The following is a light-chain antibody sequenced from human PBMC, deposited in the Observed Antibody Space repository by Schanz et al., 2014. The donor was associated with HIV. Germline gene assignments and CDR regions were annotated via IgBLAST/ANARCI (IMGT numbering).Light chain of an antibody. V-gene: IGKV3D-20*01. CDR2: DAS. CDR1: QSIGSN. Sequence: EIVMTQSPATLSASPGARATLSCRASQSIGSNLAWYQQKPGLAPRLLIYDASSRATGIPDRFSGSGSGTDFTLTISRLEPEDFAVYYCQQYGSSPGTFGQGTKVEIK. CDR3: QQYGSSPGT. J-gene: IGKJ1*01.